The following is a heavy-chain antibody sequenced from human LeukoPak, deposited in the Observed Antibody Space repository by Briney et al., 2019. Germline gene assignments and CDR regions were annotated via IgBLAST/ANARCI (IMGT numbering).Heavy chain of an antibody. J-gene: IGHJ4*02. CDR3: ARVVRQLKYYFDY. Sequence: SVKVSCKASGGTFSSYAISWVRQAPGQGLEWMGGIIPIFGTANYAQKFQGRVTITADESTSTAYMELSSLRSEDTAVYYCARVVRQLKYYFDYWGQGTLVTVSS. CDR2: IIPIFGTA. V-gene: IGHV1-69*13. D-gene: IGHD5-18*01. CDR1: GGTFSSYA.